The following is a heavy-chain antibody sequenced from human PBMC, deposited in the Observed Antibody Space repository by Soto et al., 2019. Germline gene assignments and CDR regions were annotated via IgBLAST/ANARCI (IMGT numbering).Heavy chain of an antibody. CDR3: ASSELRDDAFDI. Sequence: GGSLRLSCAASGFTFSSYAMSWVRQAPGKGLEWVSAISGSGGSTYYADSVKGRFTISRDNSKNTLYLQMNSLRAEDTAVYYCASSELRDDAFDIWGQGTMVTVSS. CDR2: ISGSGGST. V-gene: IGHV3-23*01. CDR1: GFTFSSYA. J-gene: IGHJ3*02. D-gene: IGHD1-26*01.